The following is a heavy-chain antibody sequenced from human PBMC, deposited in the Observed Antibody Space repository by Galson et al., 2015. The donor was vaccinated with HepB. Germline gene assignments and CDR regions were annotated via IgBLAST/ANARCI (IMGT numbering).Heavy chain of an antibody. D-gene: IGHD5-12*01. CDR3: ATSNPSVAIGED. J-gene: IGHJ4*02. Sequence: SLRLSCAASGFGFDTHAMSWVRQAPGKGLEWISGISGNGDSTFYGDSVKGRFTVSRDNSKNTLYLQMNSLRPEDTAIYYCATSNPSVAIGEDWGQGTLVTVSS. CDR2: ISGNGDST. V-gene: IGHV3-23*01. CDR1: GFGFDTHA.